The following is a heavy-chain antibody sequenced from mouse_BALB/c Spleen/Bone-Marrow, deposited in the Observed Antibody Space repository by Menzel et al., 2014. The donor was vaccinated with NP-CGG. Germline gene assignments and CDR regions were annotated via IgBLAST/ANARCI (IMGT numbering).Heavy chain of an antibody. Sequence: EVQVVESGGGLVKPGGSLKLSCAASGFTFSSYTMSWVRQTPEKRLEWVATISSGGSYTYYPDSVKGRFTISRDNAKNTLYLQMSSLKSEDTAMYYCTSMITRGYYFDYWGQGTTFTVSS. CDR2: ISSGGSYT. D-gene: IGHD2-4*01. V-gene: IGHV5-6-4*01. CDR3: TSMITRGYYFDY. CDR1: GFTFSSYT. J-gene: IGHJ2*01.